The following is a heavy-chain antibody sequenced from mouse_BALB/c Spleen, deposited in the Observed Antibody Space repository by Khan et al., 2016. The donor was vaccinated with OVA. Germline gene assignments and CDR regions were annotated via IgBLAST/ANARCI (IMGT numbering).Heavy chain of an antibody. CDR1: GFTFSSYD. CDR3: ARMARTIN. CDR2: INSNGGST. Sequence: EVELVESGGGLVQPGGSLKLSCAASGFTFSSYDMSWVRQTLDKRLELVATINSNGGSTYYPDSVKGRFTTSRDNAKNTLYLQMSILKYEDTAMYYCARMARTINWGQGTTLTVSS. V-gene: IGHV5-6-3*01. J-gene: IGHJ2*01.